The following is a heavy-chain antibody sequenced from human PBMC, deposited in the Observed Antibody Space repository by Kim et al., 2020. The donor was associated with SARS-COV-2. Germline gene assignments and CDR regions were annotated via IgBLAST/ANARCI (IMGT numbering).Heavy chain of an antibody. CDR1: GFTFDDYA. CDR2: ISWNSGSI. J-gene: IGHJ3*02. Sequence: GGSLRLSCAASGFTFDDYAMHWVRQAPGKGLEWVSGISWNSGSIGYADSVKGRFTISRDNAKNSLYLQMNSLRAEDTALYYCAKDRSLGSRRDAFDIWGQGTMVTVSS. V-gene: IGHV3-9*01. CDR3: AKDRSLGSRRDAFDI.